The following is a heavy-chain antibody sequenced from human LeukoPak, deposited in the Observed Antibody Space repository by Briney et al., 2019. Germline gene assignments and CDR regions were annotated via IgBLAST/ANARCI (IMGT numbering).Heavy chain of an antibody. Sequence: GASVKVSCKASGYTFTSYDINWVRQATGQGLEWMGWMNPNSGNTGYAQKFQGRVTMTRNTSISTAYMELSSLRSEDTAVYYCARVKGRFGRFLEWLPYYYGMDVWGQGTTVTVSS. CDR2: MNPNSGNT. D-gene: IGHD3-3*01. J-gene: IGHJ6*02. CDR3: ARVKGRFGRFLEWLPYYYGMDV. V-gene: IGHV1-8*01. CDR1: GYTFTSYD.